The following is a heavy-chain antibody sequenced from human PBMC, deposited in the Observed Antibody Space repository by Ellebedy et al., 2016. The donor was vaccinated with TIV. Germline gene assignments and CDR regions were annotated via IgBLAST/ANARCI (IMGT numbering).Heavy chain of an antibody. CDR2: IYPGDSET. D-gene: IGHD3-16*01. V-gene: IGHV5-51*01. CDR1: GYSFTSYW. CDR3: ARHITSGGSYQEY. J-gene: IGHJ4*02. Sequence: PGGSLRLSCKGSGYSFTSYWIGWVRQMPGKGLEWMGIIYPGDSETRYSPSFQGQVTISADKSINTAYLQWSSLKASDTAIYYCARHITSGGSYQEYWGQGTLVTVSS.